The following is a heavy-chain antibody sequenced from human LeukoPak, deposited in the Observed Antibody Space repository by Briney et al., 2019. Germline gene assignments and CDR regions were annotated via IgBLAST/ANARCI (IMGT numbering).Heavy chain of an antibody. D-gene: IGHD1-1*01. V-gene: IGHV3-21*01. Sequence: GGSLRLSCAASGFTFSSYSMNWVRQAPGKGLEWVSSISSSSSYINYADSVRGRFIISRDNAKNSLFLQMDSLRGEDTAVYYCARCTTGKTFGSLREIKKSREIDYWGQGTLVTVSS. CDR1: GFTFSSYS. J-gene: IGHJ4*02. CDR2: ISSSSSYI. CDR3: ARCTTGKTFGSLREIKKSREIDY.